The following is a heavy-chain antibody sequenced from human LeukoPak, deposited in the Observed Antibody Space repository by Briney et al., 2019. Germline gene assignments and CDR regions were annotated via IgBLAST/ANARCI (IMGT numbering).Heavy chain of an antibody. D-gene: IGHD3-3*01. J-gene: IGHJ4*02. CDR3: ARDADVLRFLEWYTAGGFDY. V-gene: IGHV3-7*01. CDR2: IKQDGSEK. Sequence: GGSLRLSCAVSGIAFSSFWMTWVRQAPGKGLEWVANIKQDGSEKYYVDSVKGRFTISRDNAKNSLYLQMNSLRAEDTAVYYCARDADVLRFLEWYTAGGFDYWGQGTLVTVSS. CDR1: GIAFSSFW.